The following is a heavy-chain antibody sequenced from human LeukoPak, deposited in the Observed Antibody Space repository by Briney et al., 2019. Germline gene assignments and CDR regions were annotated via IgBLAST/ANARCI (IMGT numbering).Heavy chain of an antibody. CDR2: IYYSGST. J-gene: IGHJ4*02. CDR1: GGSISSSSYY. Sequence: SETLSLTCTVPGGSISSSSYYWGWIRQPPGKGLEWIGSIYYSGSTYYNPSLKSRVTISVDTSKNQFSLKLSSVTAADTAVYYCARRRGEVGAPPDYWGQGTLVTVSS. CDR3: ARRRGEVGAPPDY. V-gene: IGHV4-39*01. D-gene: IGHD1-26*01.